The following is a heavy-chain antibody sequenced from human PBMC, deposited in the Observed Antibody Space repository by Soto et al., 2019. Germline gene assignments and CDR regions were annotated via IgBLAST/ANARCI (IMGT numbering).Heavy chain of an antibody. Sequence: PGGSLRLSCAASGFTCRDYYMSWIRQAPGKGLEWVSYISSTGSYAKYADSVKGRFTISRDNAKNSLYLQMNSLRAEDTAVYYCARDSSITPRPLDYWGQGTPVTVSS. J-gene: IGHJ4*02. CDR2: ISSTGSYA. D-gene: IGHD6-6*01. CDR3: ARDSSITPRPLDY. V-gene: IGHV3-11*06. CDR1: GFTCRDYY.